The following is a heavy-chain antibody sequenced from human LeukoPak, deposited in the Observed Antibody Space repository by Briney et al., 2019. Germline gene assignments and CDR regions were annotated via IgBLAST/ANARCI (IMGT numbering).Heavy chain of an antibody. Sequence: PGGSLRLSCAASGFTFSSYVMHWVRLAPGKGLGGVALISYDGSNKYYADSVKGRFTISRDNPKNTLFLQMNSLRAEDSAVYYCARGLTATGSLFDPWGQGTLVTVSS. CDR3: ARGLTATGSLFDP. D-gene: IGHD3-9*01. J-gene: IGHJ5*02. V-gene: IGHV3-30-3*01. CDR1: GFTFSSYV. CDR2: ISYDGSNK.